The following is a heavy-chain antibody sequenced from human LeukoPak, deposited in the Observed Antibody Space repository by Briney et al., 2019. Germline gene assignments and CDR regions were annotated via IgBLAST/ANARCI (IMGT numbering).Heavy chain of an antibody. CDR1: GFTFSSYW. CDR3: ASNVDFWSGYYPLNY. Sequence: GGSLRLSCAASGFTFSSYWMSWVRQAPGKGLEWVANIKQDGSEKYYVDSVKGRFTISRDNTNNKLYLQMFSLRDEDTAVYCCASNVDFWSGYYPLNYWGQGTLVTVSS. D-gene: IGHD3-3*01. CDR2: IKQDGSEK. V-gene: IGHV3-7*01. J-gene: IGHJ4*02.